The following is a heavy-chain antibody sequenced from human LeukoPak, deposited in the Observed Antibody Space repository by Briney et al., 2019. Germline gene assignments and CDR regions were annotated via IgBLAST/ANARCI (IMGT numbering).Heavy chain of an antibody. CDR1: GYTFTSYY. J-gene: IGHJ4*02. Sequence: ASVKVSCKASGYTFTSYYMHWVRQAPGQGLEWMGIINPTGGSTTYAQRFQGRVTMTRDASTSTVYMDLSSLRSEDTAVYYCARPGDSTAFDFWGQGTLVTVSS. D-gene: IGHD1-1*01. CDR2: INPTGGST. V-gene: IGHV1-46*01. CDR3: ARPGDSTAFDF.